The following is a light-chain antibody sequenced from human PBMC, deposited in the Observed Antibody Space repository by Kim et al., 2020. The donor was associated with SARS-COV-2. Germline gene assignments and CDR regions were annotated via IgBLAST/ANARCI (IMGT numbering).Light chain of an antibody. Sequence: DDVMTQSPLSLPVTLGQPASISCTSSQIIAFSDGDTSLSWFQQRPGQSPRRLIYSVSNRDSGVPDRFSGSGSGTDFTLKISSVEAEGVGVYYCMQYRGWPYTFGQETKLEI. CDR3: MQYRGWPYT. CDR2: SVS. J-gene: IGKJ2*01. V-gene: IGKV2-30*01. CDR1: QIIAFSDGDTS.